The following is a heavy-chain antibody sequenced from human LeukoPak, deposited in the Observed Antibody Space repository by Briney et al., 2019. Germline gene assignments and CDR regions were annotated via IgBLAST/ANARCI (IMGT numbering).Heavy chain of an antibody. V-gene: IGHV3-74*01. CDR1: GFTYTSYW. D-gene: IGHD3-3*01. Sequence: GGSLRLSCVGSGFTYTSYWMHWVRQAPGKGLVWVSYIDNGGSATGYADFVKGRFTISRDNAENTVYLQMNSLTAEDTAVYYCAREVTMFGVVPDYGMDVWGQGTTVTVSS. CDR2: IDNGGSAT. CDR3: AREVTMFGVVPDYGMDV. J-gene: IGHJ6*02.